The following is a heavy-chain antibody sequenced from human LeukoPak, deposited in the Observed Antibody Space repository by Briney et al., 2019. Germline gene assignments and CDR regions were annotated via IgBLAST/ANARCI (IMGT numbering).Heavy chain of an antibody. CDR3: ASASSGGSCYWS. Sequence: ASVKVSCKASGYTFTSYYMHWVRQAPGQGLEWMGIINPSGGSASYAQKFQGRVTMTRDTSTSTVYMELSSLRSEDTAVYYCASASSGGSCYWSWGQGTLVTVSS. D-gene: IGHD2-15*01. CDR1: GYTFTSYY. V-gene: IGHV1-46*01. J-gene: IGHJ4*02. CDR2: INPSGGSA.